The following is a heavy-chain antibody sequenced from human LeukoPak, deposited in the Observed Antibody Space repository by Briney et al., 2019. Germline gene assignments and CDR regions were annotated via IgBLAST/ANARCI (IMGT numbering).Heavy chain of an antibody. J-gene: IGHJ6*02. CDR2: IWYDGSNK. V-gene: IGHV3-33*01. CDR3: ARDLYYYYGMDV. CDR1: GFTFSSYG. Sequence: PGGSLRLSCAASGFTFSSYGMHWVRQAPGKGLEWVAAIWYDGSNKYYADSVKGRFTISRDNSKNTLYLQMNSLRAEDTAVYYCARDLYYYYGMDVWGQGTTVTVSS.